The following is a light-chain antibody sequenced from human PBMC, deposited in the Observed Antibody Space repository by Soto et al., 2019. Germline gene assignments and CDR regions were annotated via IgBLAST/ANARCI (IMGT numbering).Light chain of an antibody. CDR3: QQFDTLPLP. CDR2: DAS. J-gene: IGKJ4*01. Sequence: DIQMTQSPSSLSASVGDRVTITCQASQDISNYLNWYQQKPGKAPKILIYDASVLEAGVPSRFSGGGSGTHFTLTTSSLQAEDVATYYCQQFDTLPLPFGGGTKVEIK. V-gene: IGKV1-33*01. CDR1: QDISNY.